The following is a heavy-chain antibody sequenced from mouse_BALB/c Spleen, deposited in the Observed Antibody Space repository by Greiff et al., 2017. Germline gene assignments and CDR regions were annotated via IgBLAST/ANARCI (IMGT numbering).Heavy chain of an antibody. Sequence: QVQLKQSGPELVKPGASVKMSCKASGYTFTDYVISWVKQRTGQGLEWIGEIYPGSGSTYYNEKFKGKATLTADKSSNTAYMQLSSLTSEDSAVYFCAREGLRRRPFAYWGQGTLVTVSA. CDR2: IYPGSGST. V-gene: IGHV1-77*01. J-gene: IGHJ3*01. CDR1: GYTFTDYV. D-gene: IGHD2-4*01. CDR3: AREGLRRRPFAY.